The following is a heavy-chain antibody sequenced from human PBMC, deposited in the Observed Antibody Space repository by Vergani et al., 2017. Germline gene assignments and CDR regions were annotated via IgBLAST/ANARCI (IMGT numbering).Heavy chain of an antibody. CDR2: ISYDGSNK. CDR3: AKALRLGEVGATKY. D-gene: IGHD1-26*01. V-gene: IGHV3-30*04. Sequence: QVQLVESGGGVVQPGRSLRLSCAASGFTFSSNTMHWVRQPPGKGLEWVAVISYDGSNKYYADSVKGRFTISRDNSKNTLYLQMNTLRGDDTAMYYCAKALRLGEVGATKYWGQGTLVTVSS. J-gene: IGHJ4*02. CDR1: GFTFSSNT.